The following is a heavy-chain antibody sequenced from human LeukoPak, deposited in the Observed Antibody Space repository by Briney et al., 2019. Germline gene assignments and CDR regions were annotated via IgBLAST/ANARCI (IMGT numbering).Heavy chain of an antibody. V-gene: IGHV1-2*02. J-gene: IGHJ4*02. Sequence: ASVRVSCKASGYTFTGYYMHWVRQAPGQGLEWLGWMNPNSGGTNHAQTFQGRVTMTRDTSISTAYMELSRLRSDDTAVYYCASIGETTSYDFWSGYPDYWGQGTLVTVSS. CDR3: ASIGETTSYDFWSGYPDY. D-gene: IGHD3-3*01. CDR1: GYTFTGYY. CDR2: MNPNSGGT.